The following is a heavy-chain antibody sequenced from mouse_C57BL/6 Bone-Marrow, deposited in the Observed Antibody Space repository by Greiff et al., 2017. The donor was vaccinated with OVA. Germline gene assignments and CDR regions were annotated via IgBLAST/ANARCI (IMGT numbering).Heavy chain of an antibody. CDR3: ANYGSPYFDY. Sequence: VQLQQSGPELVKPGASVKISCKASGYTFTDYYMNWVKQSHGKSLEWIGDINPNNGGTSYNQKFKGKATLTVDKSSSTAYMELRSLTSEDSAVYYCANYGSPYFDYWGQGTTLTVSS. CDR1: GYTFTDYY. J-gene: IGHJ2*01. V-gene: IGHV1-26*01. CDR2: INPNNGGT. D-gene: IGHD1-1*01.